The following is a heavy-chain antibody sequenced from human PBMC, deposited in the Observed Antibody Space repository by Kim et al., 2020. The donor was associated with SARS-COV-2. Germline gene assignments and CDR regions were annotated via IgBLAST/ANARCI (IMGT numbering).Heavy chain of an antibody. CDR1: GFTFSNYE. D-gene: IGHD2-8*02. CDR3: ARNRVDTTWSRAFQYSYGMDV. V-gene: IGHV3-48*03. J-gene: IGHJ6*02. Sequence: GGSLRLSCAASGFTFSNYEMHWVRQAPGKGLEWVSSLRSSGSTIYYADSVKGRFTISRDNAKSSLYLQMNSLRAEDTAVYYCARNRVDTTWSRAFQYSYGMDVWGQGTTVTVSS. CDR2: LRSSGSTI.